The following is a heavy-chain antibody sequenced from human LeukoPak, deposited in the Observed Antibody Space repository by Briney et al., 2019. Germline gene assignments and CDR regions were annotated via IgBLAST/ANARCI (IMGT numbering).Heavy chain of an antibody. D-gene: IGHD1-1*01. J-gene: IGHJ4*02. CDR2: IKQDGSEK. CDR3: ARGGTPYYFDY. V-gene: IGHV3-7*01. Sequence: GGSERLSCAASGFTFSSYWMSWLRQAPGKGLEWVANIKQDGSEKYYVDSVKGRFTISRDNAKNSLYLQMNSLRAEDTAVYYCARGGTPYYFDYWGQGTLVTVSS. CDR1: GFTFSSYW.